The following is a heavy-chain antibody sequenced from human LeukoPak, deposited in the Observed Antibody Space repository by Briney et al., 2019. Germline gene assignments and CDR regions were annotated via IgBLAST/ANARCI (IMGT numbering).Heavy chain of an antibody. CDR1: GYTFTSYG. J-gene: IGHJ6*02. D-gene: IGHD5-18*01. Sequence: ASVKVSCKASGYTFTSYGISWVRQAPGHGLEWMGWISAYNGNTNYAQKLQGRVTMTTDTYTSTAYMELRSLRSDDTAVYYCARDEGYRAYYYYGMDVWGQGTTVTVSS. CDR3: ARDEGYRAYYYYGMDV. V-gene: IGHV1-18*01. CDR2: ISAYNGNT.